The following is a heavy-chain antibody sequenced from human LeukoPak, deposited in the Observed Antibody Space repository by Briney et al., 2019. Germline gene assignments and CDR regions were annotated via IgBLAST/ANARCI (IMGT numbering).Heavy chain of an antibody. CDR1: EFTFSIYG. Sequence: GGSLRLSCAASEFTFSIYGMHWVRQAPGKGLEWVAFIRYDGSIKHYADSVKGRVTISRDNSKNTLYLQMNSLRAEDTAVYYCARRAGDYSHPYDYWGQGTLVTVSS. CDR2: IRYDGSIK. CDR3: ARRAGDYSHPYDY. J-gene: IGHJ4*02. V-gene: IGHV3-30*02. D-gene: IGHD3-22*01.